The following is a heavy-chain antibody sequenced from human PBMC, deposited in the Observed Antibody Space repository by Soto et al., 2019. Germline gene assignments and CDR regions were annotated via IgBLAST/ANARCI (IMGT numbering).Heavy chain of an antibody. CDR1: GGSISSGDSY. D-gene: IGHD1-26*01. CDR2: IYYSGST. J-gene: IGHJ4*02. CDR3: ARHPIDRNSGSYYFDY. V-gene: IGHV4-39*01. Sequence: SETLSLTCTVSGGSISSGDSYWSWLRQPPGKGLEWIGSIYYSGSTYYNPSLKSRVTISVDTSKNQFSLKLSSVTAADTAVYYCARHPIDRNSGSYYFDYWGQGTLVTVSS.